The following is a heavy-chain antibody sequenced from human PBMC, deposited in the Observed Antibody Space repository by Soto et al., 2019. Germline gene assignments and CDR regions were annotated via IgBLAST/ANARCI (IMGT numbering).Heavy chain of an antibody. J-gene: IGHJ5*02. CDR3: PHGTPPVPWGSAP. D-gene: IGHD3-10*01. CDR2: IYWDDDK. Sequence: QITLKESGPTLVKPTQTLTLTCTFSGFSLTTGGVGVGWIRQPPGKALEWLALIYWDDDKRYSPSLKSRLTPPKDTPKTRVALKMPNRDPGDPAPYFGPHGTPPVPWGSAPGGQGPLVPVPS. CDR1: GFSLTTGGVG. V-gene: IGHV2-5*02.